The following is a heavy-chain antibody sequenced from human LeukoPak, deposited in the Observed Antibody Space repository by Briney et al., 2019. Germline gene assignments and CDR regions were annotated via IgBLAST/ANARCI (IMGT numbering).Heavy chain of an antibody. CDR2: IYYSGST. Sequence: SETLSLTRTVSGGPISSHHWSWIRPPPGKGLEWIGYIYYSGSTNYNPSLKSRVTISVDTSKNQFSLKLSSVTAADTAVYYCARDLRWGIRPWGQGTLVTVSS. D-gene: IGHD3-16*01. J-gene: IGHJ5*02. CDR1: GGPISSHH. V-gene: IGHV4-59*11. CDR3: ARDLRWGIRP.